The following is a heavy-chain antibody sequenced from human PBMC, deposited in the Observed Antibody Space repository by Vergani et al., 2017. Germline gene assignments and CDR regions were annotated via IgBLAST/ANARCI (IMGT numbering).Heavy chain of an antibody. CDR2: IYYDGSNK. D-gene: IGHD3-10*01. V-gene: IGHV3-30*18. Sequence: QVQLVESGGGVVQPGRSLRLSCAASGFTFSSNGMHWVRQAPGKGLEWVAVIYYDGSNKYYADSVKGRVTISRDNSKNTLYLQMNSLRAEDTAVYYGAKDMRNPVMGRGVIHRPALSVSVAFDIWGQGTMVTVSS. CDR3: AKDMRNPVMGRGVIHRPALSVSVAFDI. CDR1: GFTFSSNG. J-gene: IGHJ3*02.